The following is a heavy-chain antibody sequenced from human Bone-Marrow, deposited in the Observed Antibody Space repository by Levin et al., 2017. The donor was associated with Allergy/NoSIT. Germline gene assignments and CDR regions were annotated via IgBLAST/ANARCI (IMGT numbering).Heavy chain of an antibody. CDR2: IYSDETSA. CDR1: GFTSSRYW. V-gene: IGHV3-74*01. CDR3: ARHNNPGDYFDF. J-gene: IGHJ4*02. D-gene: IGHD1-14*01. Sequence: GGSLRLSCAASGFTSSRYWMHWVRQPPGKGLKWVSRIYSDETSADFADSVKGRFTISRDNAKNTVYLQMNSLRVEDAAVYYCARHNNPGDYFDFWGQGTLVTVSS.